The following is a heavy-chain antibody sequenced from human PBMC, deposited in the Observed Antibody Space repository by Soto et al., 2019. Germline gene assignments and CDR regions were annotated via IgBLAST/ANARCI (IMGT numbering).Heavy chain of an antibody. CDR2: IYYSGST. V-gene: IGHV4-30-4*01. J-gene: IGHJ4*02. Sequence: PSETLSLTCTVSGGSISSGDYYWSWIRQPPGKGLEWIGYIYYSGSTYYNPSLKSRVTISVDTSKNQFSLKLSSVTAADTAVYYCAGVGGFGATTIDYWGQGTLVTV. CDR3: AGVGGFGATTIDY. CDR1: GGSISSGDYY. D-gene: IGHD3-10*01.